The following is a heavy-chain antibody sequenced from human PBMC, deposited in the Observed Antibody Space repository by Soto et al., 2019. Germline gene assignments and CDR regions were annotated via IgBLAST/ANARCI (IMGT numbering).Heavy chain of an antibody. CDR2: IFHNGGT. Sequence: LSLTCAVSGDSISSGGYYWSWIRQPPGKDLEWIGYIFHNGGTYYNPSLKSRVTISVDRSKNQFSLRLSSVTAADTAVYYCAKLDGFNSFDYWGQGTLVTVSS. CDR1: GDSISSGGYY. J-gene: IGHJ4*02. CDR3: AKLDGFNSFDY. D-gene: IGHD2-2*03. V-gene: IGHV4-30-2*01.